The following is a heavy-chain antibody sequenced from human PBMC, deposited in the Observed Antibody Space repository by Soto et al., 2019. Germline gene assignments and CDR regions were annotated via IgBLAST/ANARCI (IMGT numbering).Heavy chain of an antibody. D-gene: IGHD6-19*01. CDR2: ISYDGSNK. V-gene: IGHV3-30*18. J-gene: IGHJ4*02. Sequence: GGSMRLSCAASGFTFSSYGMHWVRQAPGKGLAWVAVISYDGSNKYYADSVKGRFTISRDNSKNTLYLQMNSLRAEDTAVYYCAKDRGGIAVAGGLDYWGQGTLVTVSS. CDR1: GFTFSSYG. CDR3: AKDRGGIAVAGGLDY.